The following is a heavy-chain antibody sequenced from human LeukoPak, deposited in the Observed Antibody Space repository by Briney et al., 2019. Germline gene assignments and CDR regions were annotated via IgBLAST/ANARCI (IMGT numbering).Heavy chain of an antibody. J-gene: IGHJ4*02. CDR1: GGSISSYY. V-gene: IGHV4-4*07. CDR2: IYTSGST. Sequence: PSETLSLTCTVSGGSISSYYWSWIRQPAGKGLEWIGRIYTSGSTYYNPSLKSRVTISVDTSKNQFSLKLSSVTAADTAVYYCARSLRYNWNSDWGQGTLVTVSS. D-gene: IGHD1-7*01. CDR3: ARSLRYNWNSD.